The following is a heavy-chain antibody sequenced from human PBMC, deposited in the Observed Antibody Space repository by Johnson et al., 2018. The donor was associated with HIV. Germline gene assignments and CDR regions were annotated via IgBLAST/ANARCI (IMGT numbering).Heavy chain of an antibody. CDR1: GFTFSRHA. CDR2: ISYAGANK. Sequence: QVQLVESGGGLVKPGGSLRLSCAASGFTFSRHAVHWVRRAPGRGLEWVALISYAGANKYYADSVKGLFTISRDNAKNSLYLQMNSLRAVDTAVYYCARPYYVISDYYLYSFDIWGQGTMVAVSS. D-gene: IGHD3-22*01. CDR3: ARPYYVISDYYLYSFDI. J-gene: IGHJ3*02. V-gene: IGHV3-30-3*01.